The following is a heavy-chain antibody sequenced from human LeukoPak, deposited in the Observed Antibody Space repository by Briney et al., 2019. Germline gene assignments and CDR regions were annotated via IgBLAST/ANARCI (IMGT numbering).Heavy chain of an antibody. CDR2: ISGSGGST. D-gene: IGHD6-19*01. Sequence: GGSLRLSCAASGFTFDDYTMHWVRQAPGKGLEWVSGISGSGGSTYYADSVKGRFTISRDNSKNTLYLQMNSLRAEDTAVYYCAKDRGSGWYPTFDYWGQGTLVTVSS. CDR1: GFTFDDYT. CDR3: AKDRGSGWYPTFDY. V-gene: IGHV3-23*01. J-gene: IGHJ4*02.